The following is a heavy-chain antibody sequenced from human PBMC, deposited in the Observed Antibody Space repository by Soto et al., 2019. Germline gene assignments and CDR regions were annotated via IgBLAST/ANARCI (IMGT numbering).Heavy chain of an antibody. CDR3: TRGAPSGTFYDY. V-gene: IGHV3-15*01. D-gene: IGHD6-13*01. J-gene: IGHJ4*02. CDR1: GFTFSNAW. Sequence: EVQLVESGGGLVTPGGSLRLSCAASGFTFSNAWMTWVRQAPGKGLEWIGRIKSKTDGETTDYAAPVKGRFSISRNDSTITLYLQMSSLKTEDTAFYYCTRGAPSGTFYDYWGQGTLVNLSS. CDR2: IKSKTDGETT.